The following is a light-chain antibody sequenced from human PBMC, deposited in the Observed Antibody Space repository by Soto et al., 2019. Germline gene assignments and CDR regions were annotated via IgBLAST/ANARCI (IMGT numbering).Light chain of an antibody. J-gene: IGKJ4*01. V-gene: IGKV4-1*01. CDR3: QQYYSTPPT. Sequence: DIVMPQSPDSLAVSLGERATINCKSSQSVLYSSSNNNYLAWYQQKPVQPPKLLIYWASTRESGVPDRFSGSGSGTDFTLTISSLQAEDVAVYYCQQYYSTPPTFGGGSKVEIK. CDR1: QSVLYSSSNNNY. CDR2: WAS.